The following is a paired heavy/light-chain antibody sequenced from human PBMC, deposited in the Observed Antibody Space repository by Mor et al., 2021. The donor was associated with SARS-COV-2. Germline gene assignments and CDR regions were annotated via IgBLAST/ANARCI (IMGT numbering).Light chain of an antibody. V-gene: IGLV3-1*01. CDR3: QAWDSSTRRV. CDR1: KLGDKY. J-gene: IGLJ3*02. CDR2: QDS. Sequence: SYELTQPPSVSVSPGQTASITCSGDKLGDKYACWYQQKPGQSPVLVIYQDSKRPSGIPERFSGSNSGNTATLTISGTQAMDEADYYCQAWDSSTRRVFGGGTKLTVL.
Heavy chain of an antibody. CDR1: GGSISSYY. CDR2: IYTSGST. Sequence: QVQLQESGPGLVKPSETLSLTCTVSGGSISSYYWSWIRQPAGKGLEWIGRIYTSGSTNYNPSLKSRVTMSVDTSKNQFSLKLSSVTAADTAVYYCARDGEAAAGTLSEKYGMDVWGQGTTVTVSS. D-gene: IGHD6-13*01. V-gene: IGHV4-4*07. J-gene: IGHJ6*02. CDR3: ARDGEAAAGTLSEKYGMDV.